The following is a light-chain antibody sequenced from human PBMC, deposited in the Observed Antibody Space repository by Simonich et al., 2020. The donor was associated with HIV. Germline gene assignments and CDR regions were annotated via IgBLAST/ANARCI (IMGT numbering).Light chain of an antibody. Sequence: QSALTQPASVSGSPGQSITISSTGTSSDVGGYNYVSWYQQHPGKAPKLIINVVTNRPSGVSNRFSGSKSGNTASLTISGLQAEDEADYYCSSYTSSSTWVFGGGTKLTVL. J-gene: IGLJ3*02. V-gene: IGLV2-14*03. CDR1: SSDVGGYNY. CDR2: VVT. CDR3: SSYTSSSTWV.